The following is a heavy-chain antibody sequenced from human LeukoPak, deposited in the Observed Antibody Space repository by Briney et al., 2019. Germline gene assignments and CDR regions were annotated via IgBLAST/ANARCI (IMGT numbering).Heavy chain of an antibody. Sequence: ASVEVSCKASGYTFTSYAMHWVRQAPGQRLEWMGWINAGNGNTKYSQKFQGRVTITRGTSASTAYMELSSLRSEDTAVYYCARGRVYGDYLNWFDPWGQGTLVTVSS. J-gene: IGHJ5*02. V-gene: IGHV1-3*01. D-gene: IGHD4-17*01. CDR2: INAGNGNT. CDR3: ARGRVYGDYLNWFDP. CDR1: GYTFTSYA.